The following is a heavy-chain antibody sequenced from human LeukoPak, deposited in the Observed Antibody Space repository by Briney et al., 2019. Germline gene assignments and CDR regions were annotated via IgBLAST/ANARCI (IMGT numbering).Heavy chain of an antibody. V-gene: IGHV4-34*01. CDR1: GGPFSGYY. CDR3: ARRSSSWYQVIDY. CDR2: INHSGST. Sequence: SETLSLTCAVYGGPFSGYYWSWIRQPPGKGPERIGEINHSGSTNYNPSLKSRVTISVDTSKNQFSLKLSSVTAADTAVYYCARRSSSWYQVIDYWGQGTLVTVSS. D-gene: IGHD6-13*01. J-gene: IGHJ4*02.